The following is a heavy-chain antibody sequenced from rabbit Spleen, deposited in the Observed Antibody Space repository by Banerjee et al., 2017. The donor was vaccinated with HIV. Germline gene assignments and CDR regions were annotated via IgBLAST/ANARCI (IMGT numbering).Heavy chain of an antibody. D-gene: IGHD6-1*01. V-gene: IGHV1S40*01. CDR1: GIDFSNYYC. CDR3: ARAVVDGYGYGDL. CDR2: IDADNSGVT. J-gene: IGHJ3*01. Sequence: QSLEESGGDLVKPGASLTLTCTASGIDFSNYYCMCWVRQAPGKGLEWIACIDADNSGVTDYASWAKGRFTISKTSSTTVTLQMTSLTAADTATYFCARAVVDGYGYGDLWGQGTLVTVS.